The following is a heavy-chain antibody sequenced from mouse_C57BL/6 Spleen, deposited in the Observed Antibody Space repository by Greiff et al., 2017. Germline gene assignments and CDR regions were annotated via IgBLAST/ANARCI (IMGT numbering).Heavy chain of an antibody. V-gene: IGHV5-12*01. CDR3: ARRGATTPVHYAMDY. J-gene: IGHJ4*01. CDR2: ISNGGGST. CDR1: GFTFSDYY. D-gene: IGHD3-1*01. Sequence: EVKLQESGGGLVQPGGSLKLSCAASGFTFSDYYMYWVRQTPEKRLEWVAYISNGGGSTYYPDTVKGRFTISRDNAKNTLYLQMSRLKSEDTAMYYCARRGATTPVHYAMDYWGQGTSVTVSS.